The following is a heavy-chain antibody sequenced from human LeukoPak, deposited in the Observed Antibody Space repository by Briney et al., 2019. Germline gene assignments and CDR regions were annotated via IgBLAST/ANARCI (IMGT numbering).Heavy chain of an antibody. Sequence: GESLRLSCAASGFTFSSYAMHWVRQAPGKGLEWVAIIWSDGNNKNYADSAEGRFTISRDTSKNTLFLQMNSLRAEDTAVYYCARGQPGVAAAGNLDYWGQGTLVTVSS. D-gene: IGHD6-13*01. CDR1: GFTFSSYA. V-gene: IGHV3-33*02. J-gene: IGHJ4*02. CDR2: IWSDGNNK. CDR3: ARGQPGVAAAGNLDY.